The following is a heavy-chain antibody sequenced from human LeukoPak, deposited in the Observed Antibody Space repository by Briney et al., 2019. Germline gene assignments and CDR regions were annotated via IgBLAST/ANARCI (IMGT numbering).Heavy chain of an antibody. Sequence: GGFLRLPCAASGFTVSSNYMSWVRQAPGKGLEWVSVIYSGGSTYYADSVKGRFTISRDNSKNTLYLQMNSLRAEDTAVYYCARDLQLWEDSYGMDVWGQGTTVTVSS. J-gene: IGHJ6*02. CDR3: ARDLQLWEDSYGMDV. D-gene: IGHD5-18*01. CDR1: GFTVSSNY. V-gene: IGHV3-66*01. CDR2: IYSGGST.